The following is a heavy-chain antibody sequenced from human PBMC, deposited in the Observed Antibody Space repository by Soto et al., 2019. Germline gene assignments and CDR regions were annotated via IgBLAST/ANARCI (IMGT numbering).Heavy chain of an antibody. D-gene: IGHD6-13*01. CDR1: GYTFTSYG. J-gene: IGHJ4*02. Sequence: ASVKVSCKASGYTFTSYGISWVRQAPGQRLEWMGWINAGNGNTKYSQKFQGRVTITRDTSASTAYMELSSLRSEDTAVYYCARVSAAAGRWLKSYYFDYWGQGTLVTVSS. CDR3: ARVSAAAGRWLKSYYFDY. V-gene: IGHV1-3*01. CDR2: INAGNGNT.